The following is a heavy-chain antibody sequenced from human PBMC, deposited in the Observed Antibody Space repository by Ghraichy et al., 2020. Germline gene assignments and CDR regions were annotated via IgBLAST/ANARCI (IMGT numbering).Heavy chain of an antibody. CDR2: IYRSGST. D-gene: IGHD4-17*01. Sequence: SETLSLTCAVSGGSISSSNWWSWVRQPPGKGLEWIGEIYRSGSTNYNPSLKSRVTISVDKSKNQFSLKLSSVTAADTAVYYCARVGGDYDPLLAWFDPWGQGTLVTVSS. J-gene: IGHJ5*02. CDR1: GGSISSSNW. V-gene: IGHV4-4*02. CDR3: ARVGGDYDPLLAWFDP.